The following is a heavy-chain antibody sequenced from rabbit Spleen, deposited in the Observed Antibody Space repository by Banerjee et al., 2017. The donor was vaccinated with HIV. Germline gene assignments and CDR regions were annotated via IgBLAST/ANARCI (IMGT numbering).Heavy chain of an antibody. J-gene: IGHJ6*01. CDR2: IDIGSSGFT. Sequence: QSLEESGGGLVKPGASLTLTCKASGVSFSSGYDMCWVRQAPGKGLEWIACIDIGSSGFTYFATWAKGRFTISKTSSTTVTLQMTRLTAADTATYFCARDTSTSFSSYGMDLWGPGTLVTVS. CDR1: GVSFSSGYD. CDR3: ARDTSTSFSSYGMDL. V-gene: IGHV1S40*01. D-gene: IGHD1-1*01.